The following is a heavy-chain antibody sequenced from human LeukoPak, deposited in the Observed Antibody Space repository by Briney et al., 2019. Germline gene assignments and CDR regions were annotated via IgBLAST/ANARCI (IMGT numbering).Heavy chain of an antibody. V-gene: IGHV4-59*01. Sequence: SETLSLTCTVSGGSISSYYWSWIRQPPGKGLEWIGYIYYSGSTNYNPSLKSRVTISVDTSKNQFSLKLSSVTAADTAVYYCARAQGGWSDYWGRGTLVTVSS. CDR1: GGSISSYY. J-gene: IGHJ4*02. CDR3: ARAQGGWSDY. D-gene: IGHD6-19*01. CDR2: IYYSGST.